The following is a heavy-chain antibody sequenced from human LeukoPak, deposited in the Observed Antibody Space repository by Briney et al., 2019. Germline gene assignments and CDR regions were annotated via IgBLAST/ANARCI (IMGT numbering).Heavy chain of an antibody. CDR2: MNPNSGNT. Sequence: GSVKVSCKASGYTFTSYDINWVRQATGQGLEWMGWMNPNSGNTGYAQKFQGRVTMTRNTSISTAYMELSSLRSEDTAVYYCARETLIGYCSSTSCLWGGNGMDVWGQGTTVTVSS. CDR3: ARETLIGYCSSTSCLWGGNGMDV. J-gene: IGHJ6*02. D-gene: IGHD2-2*01. V-gene: IGHV1-8*01. CDR1: GYTFTSYD.